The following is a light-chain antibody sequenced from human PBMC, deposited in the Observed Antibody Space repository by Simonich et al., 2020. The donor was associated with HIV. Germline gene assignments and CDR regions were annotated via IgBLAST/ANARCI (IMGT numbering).Light chain of an antibody. CDR2: AAS. Sequence: IQLTQSPSFLSASVGDRVTITCRASQGIASYLAWYQQKPGKAPKLLIYAASTLQSGVPSRFSGSGSGTEFTLTISSLQPEDFASYYCQQYYGTPTFGQGTKLEIK. J-gene: IGKJ2*01. CDR1: QGIASY. V-gene: IGKV1-9*01. CDR3: QQYYGTPT.